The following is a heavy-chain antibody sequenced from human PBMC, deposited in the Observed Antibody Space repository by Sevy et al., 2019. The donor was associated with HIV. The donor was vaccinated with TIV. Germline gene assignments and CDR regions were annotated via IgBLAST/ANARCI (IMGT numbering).Heavy chain of an antibody. D-gene: IGHD2-8*02. CDR1: RFSFNGYG. J-gene: IGHJ5*02. CDR2: IRYDGSNK. Sequence: QAGGSLRLSCAASRFSFNGYGMHWVRQAPGKGLEWVAFIRYDGSNKYYADSVKGRFTISRDDSKNTLYLQMNSLRAEDTALYYCARGTPAFCTGGVCFNWFDPWGQGTLVTVSS. CDR3: ARGTPAFCTGGVCFNWFDP. V-gene: IGHV3-30*02.